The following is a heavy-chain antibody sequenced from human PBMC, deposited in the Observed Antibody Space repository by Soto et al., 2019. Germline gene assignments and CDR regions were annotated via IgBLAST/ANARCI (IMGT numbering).Heavy chain of an antibody. D-gene: IGHD6-13*01. Sequence: ASVKVSCKASGYTFTSYGISWVRQAPGQGLEWMGWISAYNGNTNYAQKLQGRVTMTTDTSTSTAYMELRSLRSDDTAVYYCARDPVDSSSWFSYYYYGMDVWGQGTTVTV. J-gene: IGHJ6*02. V-gene: IGHV1-18*01. CDR3: ARDPVDSSSWFSYYYYGMDV. CDR2: ISAYNGNT. CDR1: GYTFTSYG.